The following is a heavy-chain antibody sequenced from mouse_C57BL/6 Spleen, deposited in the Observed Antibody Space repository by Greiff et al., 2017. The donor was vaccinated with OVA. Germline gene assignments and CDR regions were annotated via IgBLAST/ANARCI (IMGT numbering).Heavy chain of an antibody. CDR1: GYTFTSYW. CDR2: IHPNSGST. J-gene: IGHJ4*01. D-gene: IGHD1-1*01. V-gene: IGHV1-64*01. CDR3: ARNPSPITTVVATRAMDY. Sequence: VQLQQPGAELVKPGASVKLSCKASGYTFTSYWMHWVKQRPGQGLEWIGMIHPNSGSTNYNEKFKSKATLTVDKSSSTAYMQLSSLTSEDSAVYYCARNPSPITTVVATRAMDYWGQGTSVTVSS.